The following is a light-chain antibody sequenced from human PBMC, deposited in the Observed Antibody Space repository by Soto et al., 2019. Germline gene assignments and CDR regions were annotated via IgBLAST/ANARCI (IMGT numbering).Light chain of an antibody. CDR2: GAS. Sequence: DIQITQSPSSLSASVGDRVTITFRASQTISIFLNWYQQKPGKAPKLLIYGASTLQGGVPSRFSGSGSGTDFTLTISRLKPEDFATYYCQRSYGSPPWTFGQGTKVDIK. CDR1: QTISIF. CDR3: QRSYGSPPWT. V-gene: IGKV1-39*01. J-gene: IGKJ1*01.